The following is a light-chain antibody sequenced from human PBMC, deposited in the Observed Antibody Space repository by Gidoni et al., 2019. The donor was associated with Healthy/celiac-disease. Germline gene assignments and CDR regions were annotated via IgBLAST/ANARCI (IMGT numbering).Light chain of an antibody. V-gene: IGKV3-15*01. CDR1: QSVSSN. Sequence: ELVMPPSPATLSVSPGERATLSCRASQSVSSNLAWYQQKPGQAPRLLIYGASTRATGIPARFSGSGSGTEFTLTISSLQSEDFAVYYCQQYNTASTFGQGTKLEIK. CDR3: QQYNTAST. CDR2: GAS. J-gene: IGKJ2*02.